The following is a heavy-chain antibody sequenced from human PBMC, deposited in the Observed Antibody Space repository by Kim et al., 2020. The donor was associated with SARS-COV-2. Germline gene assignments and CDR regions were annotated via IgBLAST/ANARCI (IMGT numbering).Heavy chain of an antibody. CDR3: ARPPWGVPSAISSYYG. D-gene: IGHD2-2*01. Sequence: SETLSLTCTVSGGSISSSSYYWGWIRQPPGKGLEWIGSIYYSGSTYYNPSLKSRVTISVDTSKNQFSLKLSSVTAADTAVYYCARPPWGVPSAISSYYG. J-gene: IGHJ6*01. V-gene: IGHV4-39*01. CDR2: IYYSGST. CDR1: GGSISSSSYY.